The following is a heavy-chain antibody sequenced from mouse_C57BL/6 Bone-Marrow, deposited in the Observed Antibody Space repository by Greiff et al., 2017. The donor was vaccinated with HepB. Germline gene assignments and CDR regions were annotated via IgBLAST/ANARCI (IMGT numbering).Heavy chain of an antibody. D-gene: IGHD2-1*01. V-gene: IGHV1-54*01. CDR1: GYAFTNYL. J-gene: IGHJ2*01. CDR3: AIYGNYGFDY. CDR2: INPGSGGT. Sequence: QVQLKQSGAELVRPGTSVKVSCKASGYAFTNYLIEWVKQRPGQGLEWIGVINPGSGGTNYNEKFKGKATLTADKSSSTAYMQLSSLTSEDSAVYFCAIYGNYGFDYWGQGTTLTVSS.